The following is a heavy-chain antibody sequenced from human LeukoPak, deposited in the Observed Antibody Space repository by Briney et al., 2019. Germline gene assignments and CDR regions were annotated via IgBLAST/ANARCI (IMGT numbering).Heavy chain of an antibody. CDR3: ARVEGYDYVWGSYRYWYFDY. Sequence: SETLSLTYTVSNYSISSGYYWGWIRQPPGKGLEWIGSIDHSGSTYYNPSLKSRVTISVDTSKNQFSLKLTSVTAADTAVYYCARVEGYDYVWGSYRYWYFDYWGQGTLVTVSS. CDR1: NYSISSGYY. D-gene: IGHD3-16*02. V-gene: IGHV4-38-2*02. CDR2: IDHSGST. J-gene: IGHJ4*02.